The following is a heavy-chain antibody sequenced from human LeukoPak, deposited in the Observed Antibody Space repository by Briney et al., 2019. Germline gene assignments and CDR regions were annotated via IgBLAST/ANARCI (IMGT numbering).Heavy chain of an antibody. D-gene: IGHD6-25*01. V-gene: IGHV4-39*07. CDR1: GGSIRSSNSF. CDR2: IYYNGNT. J-gene: IGHJ4*02. CDR3: ARATAAPSSYFFDH. Sequence: PSETLSLTGSGSGGSIRSSNSFWGWIRQPPGERLEWIATIYYNGNTYYNPSLQSRVTISVDTSTNQFSLKLNSVIAADTAVYYCARATAAPSSYFFDHWGQGTLVTVSS.